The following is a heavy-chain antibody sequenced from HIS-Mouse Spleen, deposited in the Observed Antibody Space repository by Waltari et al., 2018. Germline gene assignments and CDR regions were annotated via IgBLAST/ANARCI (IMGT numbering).Heavy chain of an antibody. Sequence: QLQLQESGPGLVKPSETLSLTCPVSGGSISSSSYYAGWIRQPPGKGLEWIGSIYYSGSTYYNPSLKSRVTISVDTSKNQFSLKLSSVTAADTAVYYCARHNLNYWYFDLWGRGTLVTVSS. CDR2: IYYSGST. CDR1: GGSISSSSYY. V-gene: IGHV4-39*01. CDR3: ARHNLNYWYFDL. J-gene: IGHJ2*01.